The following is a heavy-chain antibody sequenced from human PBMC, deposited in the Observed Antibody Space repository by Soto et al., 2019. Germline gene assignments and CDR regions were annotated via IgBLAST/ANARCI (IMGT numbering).Heavy chain of an antibody. CDR1: GGTFSSYA. CDR2: IIPIFGTA. J-gene: IGHJ6*02. Sequence: QVQLVQSGAEVKKPGSSVKVSCKASGGTFSSYAISWVRQAPGQGLEWMGGIIPIFGTANYAQKFQGRVTITADESTSTAYMELSSLRSENTAVYYCARVVAPFGVAAPPYYYCGMDVWGQGTTVTVSS. V-gene: IGHV1-69*12. CDR3: ARVVAPFGVAAPPYYYCGMDV. D-gene: IGHD3-3*01.